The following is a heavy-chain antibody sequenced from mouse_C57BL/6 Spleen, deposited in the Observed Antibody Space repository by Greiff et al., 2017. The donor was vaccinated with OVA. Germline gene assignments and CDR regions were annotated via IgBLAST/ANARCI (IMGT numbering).Heavy chain of an antibody. CDR1: GYTFTSYW. V-gene: IGHV1-64*01. D-gene: IGHD1-1*01. Sequence: QVQLQQPGAELVKPGASVKLSCKASGYTFTSYWMHWVKQRPGQGLEWIGMIHPNSGSTNYNEKFKSKATLTVNKSSSTAYMKLSSLTSEDSAVYYCAPIFIDGYFDVWGTGTTVTVSS. CDR2: IHPNSGST. CDR3: APIFIDGYFDV. J-gene: IGHJ1*03.